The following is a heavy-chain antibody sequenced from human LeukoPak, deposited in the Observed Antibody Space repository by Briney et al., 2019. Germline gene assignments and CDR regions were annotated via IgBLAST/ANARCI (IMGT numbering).Heavy chain of an antibody. CDR3: AKAGYSSSSFDYYYYMDV. D-gene: IGHD6-6*01. CDR2: IWYDGSNK. CDR1: GFSFSNYG. J-gene: IGHJ6*03. Sequence: PGRSLRLSCEASGFSFSNYGMHWVRQAPGKGLECVGLIWYDGSNKYYADSVKGRFTISRDNSKDTLYLQMNSLRAEDTAVYYCAKAGYSSSSFDYYYYMDVWGRGTTVTVSS. V-gene: IGHV3-33*06.